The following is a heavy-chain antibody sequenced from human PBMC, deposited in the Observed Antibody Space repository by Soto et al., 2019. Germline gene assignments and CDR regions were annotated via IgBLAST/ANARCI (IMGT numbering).Heavy chain of an antibody. J-gene: IGHJ4*02. CDR2: IKSKTDGGTT. CDR3: TTVSFHITMIVVAAPKDY. Sequence: PGGSMRLSCAASGCTFSNAWMNWVRQAPGKGLEWVGRIKSKTDGGTTDYAAPVKGRFTISRDDSKNTLYLQMNSLKTEDTAVYYRTTVSFHITMIVVAAPKDYWGQGTLVTVSS. V-gene: IGHV3-15*07. D-gene: IGHD3-22*01. CDR1: GCTFSNAW.